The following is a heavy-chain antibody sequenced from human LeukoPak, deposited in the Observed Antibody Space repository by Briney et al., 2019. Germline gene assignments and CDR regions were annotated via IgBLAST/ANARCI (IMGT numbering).Heavy chain of an antibody. CDR3: ARDPFDYDFWSGYSRHNYYYMDV. Sequence: PGGFLRLSCAASGFSFSTYNMNWVRQAPGKGLEWVSYISDSSSHIYYADSVKGRFTISRDNAKNSLYLQVNSLRAEDTAVYYCARDPFDYDFWSGYSRHNYYYMDVWGKGTTVTVSS. CDR1: GFSFSTYN. D-gene: IGHD3-3*01. CDR2: ISDSSSHI. J-gene: IGHJ6*03. V-gene: IGHV3-21*05.